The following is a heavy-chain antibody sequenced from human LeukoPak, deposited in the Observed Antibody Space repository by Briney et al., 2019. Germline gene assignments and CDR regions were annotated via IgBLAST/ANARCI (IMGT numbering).Heavy chain of an antibody. V-gene: IGHV4-59*11. CDR1: GASISSHI. J-gene: IGHJ6*03. CDR3: ARLELLSGYSYYYYRDV. D-gene: IGHD1-26*01. Sequence: PSEALSLTCTVSGASISSHIWSWNRHTQRQGQGWNWYIHCSGSTNYNPSLSGRVTISIGTSKGHFSLKLTSVTAADAAVYYCARLELLSGYSYYYYRDVWGKGTMVTVSS. CDR2: IHCSGST.